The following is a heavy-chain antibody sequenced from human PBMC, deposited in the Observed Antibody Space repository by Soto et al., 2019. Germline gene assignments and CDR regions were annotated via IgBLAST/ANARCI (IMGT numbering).Heavy chain of an antibody. Sequence: XESLKLSCAASGFTFTRYSRNWVRQAPGKGLEWVSSISSTTNYIYYGDSMKGRFTISRDNAKNSLYLEMNSLRAEDTAVYYCERESEDLTSNFDYWGQGTLVTVSS. CDR3: ERESEDLTSNFDY. V-gene: IGHV3-21*06. CDR2: ISSTTNYI. J-gene: IGHJ4*02. CDR1: GFTFTRYS.